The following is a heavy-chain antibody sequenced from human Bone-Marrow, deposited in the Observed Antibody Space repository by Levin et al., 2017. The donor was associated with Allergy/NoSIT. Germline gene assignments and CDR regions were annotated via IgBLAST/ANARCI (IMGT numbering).Heavy chain of an antibody. CDR1: GYTFTGYY. Sequence: GESLKISCKASGYTFTGYYIHWLRQAPGQGLEYMGRITPNTGGTYYTQNFQGRVAMTRDTSISTAYMELTSLRSDDTSVYYCAKELRLGSVGLQYGGQGTLVTVSS. CDR2: ITPNTGGT. CDR3: AKELRLGSVGLQY. D-gene: IGHD3-3*01. V-gene: IGHV1-2*06. J-gene: IGHJ4*02.